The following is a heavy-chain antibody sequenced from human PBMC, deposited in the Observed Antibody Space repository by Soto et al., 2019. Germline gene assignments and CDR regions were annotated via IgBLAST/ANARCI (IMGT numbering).Heavy chain of an antibody. V-gene: IGHV3-48*03. CDR2: ISISGTII. CDR1: GFIFSEYG. CDR3: AREGGFDWFYP. Sequence: GGSRRLSWEGSGFIFSEYGMNWGRQVPGKGLEWISYISISGTIIHYADSAKGRFTISRDNAKNSVYLQMNSLRVEDTAIYYCAREGGFDWFYPWGQGTLVTVSS. J-gene: IGHJ5*02.